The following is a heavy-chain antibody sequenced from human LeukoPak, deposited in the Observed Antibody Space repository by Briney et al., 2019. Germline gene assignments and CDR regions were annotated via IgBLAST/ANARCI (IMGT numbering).Heavy chain of an antibody. V-gene: IGHV4-59*01. J-gene: IGHJ4*02. D-gene: IGHD3-22*01. Sequence: SETLSLTCTVSGGSISSYYWSWIRQPPGKGLEWIGYIYYSGSTNYNPSLKSRVTISVDTSKNQFSLKLSSVTAADTAVYYCARVCYDSSCDYCGQGTLVTVSS. CDR3: ARVCYDSSCDY. CDR2: IYYSGST. CDR1: GGSISSYY.